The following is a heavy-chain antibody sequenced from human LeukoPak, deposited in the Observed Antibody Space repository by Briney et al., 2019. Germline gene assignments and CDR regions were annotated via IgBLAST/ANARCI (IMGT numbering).Heavy chain of an antibody. D-gene: IGHD3-9*01. CDR1: GFSFSTYS. J-gene: IGHJ3*02. CDR2: ISSSVTTT. Sequence: PGGSLRLSCTASGFSFSTYSMNWVRQAPGKGLEWVSYISSSVTTTHYADSVKGRFTISRDNAKESLFPQMNSLRAEDTAVYHCARVRRSEELRHFDWFDAFDIWGQGTLVTVSS. V-gene: IGHV3-48*01. CDR3: ARVRRSEELRHFDWFDAFDI.